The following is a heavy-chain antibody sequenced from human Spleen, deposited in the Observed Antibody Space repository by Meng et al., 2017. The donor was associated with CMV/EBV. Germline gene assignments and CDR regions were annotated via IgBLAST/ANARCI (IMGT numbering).Heavy chain of an antibody. J-gene: IGHJ4*02. Sequence: ASVQVSCKASGYTFTGYYMHWVRQAPGQGLEWMGWINPNSGGTNYAQKFQGRVTMTRDTSISTAYMELSRLRSEDTAVYYCARVYYDTSGYSYYFDYWGQGTLVTVSS. D-gene: IGHD3-22*01. CDR2: INPNSGGT. CDR1: GYTFTGYY. CDR3: ARVYYDTSGYSYYFDY. V-gene: IGHV1-2*02.